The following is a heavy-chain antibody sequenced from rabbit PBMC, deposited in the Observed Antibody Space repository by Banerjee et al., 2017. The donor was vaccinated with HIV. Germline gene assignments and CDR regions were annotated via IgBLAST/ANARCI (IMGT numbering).Heavy chain of an antibody. J-gene: IGHJ4*01. CDR3: ARDYNSYDDYGDLGLYFNL. D-gene: IGHD2-1*01. CDR1: GFDFSSYYY. CDR2: IYTSSGST. V-gene: IGHV1S43*01. Sequence: QEQLEESGGGLVKPGGCLELFCKASGFDFSSYYYMCWVRQAPGKGLELIACIYTSSGSTWYASWVNGRFTISRSTSLNTVDLKMTSLTAADTATYFCARDYNSYDDYGDLGLYFNLWGQGTLVTVS.